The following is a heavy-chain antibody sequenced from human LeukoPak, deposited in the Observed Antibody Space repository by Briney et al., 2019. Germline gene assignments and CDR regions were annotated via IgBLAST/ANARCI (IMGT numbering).Heavy chain of an antibody. V-gene: IGHV1-18*04. CDR2: ISAYNGNT. J-gene: IGHJ4*02. D-gene: IGHD2-2*01. Sequence: GASVKVSCKASGYTFTSYGISWVRHAPGQGLEWMGWISAYNGNTNYAQKLQGRVTMTTDTSTSTAYMELRSLRSDDTAVYYCAGDLLVSGPEQLLFFSYWGQGTLVTVSS. CDR3: AGDLLVSGPEQLLFFSY. CDR1: GYTFTSYG.